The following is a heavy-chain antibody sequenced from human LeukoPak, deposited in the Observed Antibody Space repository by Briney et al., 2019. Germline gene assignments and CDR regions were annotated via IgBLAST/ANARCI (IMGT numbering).Heavy chain of an antibody. V-gene: IGHV3-21*01. J-gene: IGHJ4*02. CDR3: ASREATYYYDSSGSFDY. CDR2: ISSSSSYI. CDR1: GFTFSSYS. D-gene: IGHD3-22*01. Sequence: GGSLRLSCAASGFTFSSYSMNWVRRAPGKGLEWVSSISSSSSYIYYADSVKGRFTISRDNAKNSLYLQMNSLRAEDTAVYYCASREATYYYDSSGSFDYWGQGTLVTVSS.